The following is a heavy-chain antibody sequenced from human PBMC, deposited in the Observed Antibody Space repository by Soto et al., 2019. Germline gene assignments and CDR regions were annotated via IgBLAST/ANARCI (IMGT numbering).Heavy chain of an antibody. V-gene: IGHV1-46*01. CDR3: AGGPDDSDVPRWDY. Sequence: QVQLVQSGAEVRKPGASVRLSCKASGYTLTRFYLHWVRQAPGQGLEWMGIINTRGGTTAYAQKFRGRLTVTRDTSTSTVYMELSNLRSEDTAIYYCAGGPDDSDVPRWDYWGQGTRVTVSS. CDR1: GYTLTRFY. J-gene: IGHJ4*02. CDR2: INTRGGTT. D-gene: IGHD4-17*01.